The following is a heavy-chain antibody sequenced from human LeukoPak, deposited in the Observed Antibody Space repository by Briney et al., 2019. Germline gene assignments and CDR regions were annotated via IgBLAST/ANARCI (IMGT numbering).Heavy chain of an antibody. CDR1: GGSFSGYY. J-gene: IGHJ4*02. D-gene: IGHD5-12*01. CDR3: ARQGGTSGYDYPYFDY. CDR2: INHSGST. V-gene: IGHV4-34*01. Sequence: SETLSLTCAVYGGSFSGYYCSWIRQTPGKGLEWIGEINHSGSTNYNPSLKSRVTTSVDTSKNQFSLNVRSVTAADTAVYYCARQGGTSGYDYPYFDYWGQGILVTVSS.